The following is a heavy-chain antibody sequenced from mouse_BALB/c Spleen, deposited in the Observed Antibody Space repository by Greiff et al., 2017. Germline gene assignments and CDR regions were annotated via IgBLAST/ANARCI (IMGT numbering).Heavy chain of an antibody. D-gene: IGHD1-2*01. V-gene: IGHV1-14*01. J-gene: IGHJ1*01. CDR1: GYTFTSYV. CDR2: INPYNDGT. Sequence: EVQLQQSGPELVKPGASVKMSCKASGYTFTSYVMHWVKQKPGQGLEWIGYINPYNDGTKYNEKFKGKATLTSDKSSSTAYMELSSLTSEDSAVYYCARPCSTTAWYFDVWGGGTTVTVSS. CDR3: ARPCSTTAWYFDV.